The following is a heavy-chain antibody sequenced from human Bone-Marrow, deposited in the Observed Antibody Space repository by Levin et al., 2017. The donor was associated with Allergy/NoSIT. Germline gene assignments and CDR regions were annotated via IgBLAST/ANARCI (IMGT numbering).Heavy chain of an antibody. CDR2: ISGGGDYR. CDR3: AKDSSRYDSVNWFDP. V-gene: IGHV3-23*01. D-gene: IGHD3-16*02. J-gene: IGHJ5*02. Sequence: GGSLRLSCAASGFTFSDYAMHWIRQAPGKGLEWVSTISGGGDYRYYADSVKGRFTISRDNSENTLFLQLNTLSAEDTAIYHCAKDSSRYDSVNWFDPWGQGTRVTVSS. CDR1: GFTFSDYA.